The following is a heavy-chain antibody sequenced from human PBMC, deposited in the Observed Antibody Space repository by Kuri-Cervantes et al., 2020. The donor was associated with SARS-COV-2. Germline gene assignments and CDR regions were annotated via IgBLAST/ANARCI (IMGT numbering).Heavy chain of an antibody. CDR3: ASHSGLY. D-gene: IGHD3-10*01. CDR2: ISSSGVIT. CDR1: GFTFSSYE. V-gene: IGHV3-48*03. Sequence: GGSLRLSCAASGFTFSSYEMNWVRQAPGKGLEWVSYISSSGVITYYAHSVKGRFTISRDNAKNSLYLQMNSLRAEDTAVYYCASHSGLYWGQGTLVTVSS. J-gene: IGHJ4*02.